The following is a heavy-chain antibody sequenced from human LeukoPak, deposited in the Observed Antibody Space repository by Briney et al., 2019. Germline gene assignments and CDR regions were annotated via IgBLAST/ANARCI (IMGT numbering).Heavy chain of an antibody. CDR3: AKDIGLWFYGMDV. J-gene: IGHJ6*02. V-gene: IGHV4-61*01. CDR1: GASVSSGSYY. CDR2: IYHSGST. D-gene: IGHD3-10*01. Sequence: SETLSLTCTVSGASVSSGSYYWSWIRQPPGKGLEWIGYIYHSGSTDYNPSLKSRVTISVDTSKNQFSPKLSSVTAADTALYYCAKDIGLWFYGMDVWGQGTTVTVSS.